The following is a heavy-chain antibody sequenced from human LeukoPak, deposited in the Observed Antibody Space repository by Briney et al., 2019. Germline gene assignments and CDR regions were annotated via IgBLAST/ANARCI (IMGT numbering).Heavy chain of an antibody. V-gene: IGHV1-69*04. D-gene: IGHD2-2*01. Sequence: ASVKVSCKAPGGTFSNYAISWVRQAPGQGLEWMARIIPILDIANYAQKFQGRVTITADKSPSTAYMELSSLRSEDTAVYYCARDRGTVTAATTAHYSYGLDVWGQGTTVTVSS. J-gene: IGHJ6*02. CDR1: GGTFSNYA. CDR2: IIPILDIA. CDR3: ARDRGTVTAATTAHYSYGLDV.